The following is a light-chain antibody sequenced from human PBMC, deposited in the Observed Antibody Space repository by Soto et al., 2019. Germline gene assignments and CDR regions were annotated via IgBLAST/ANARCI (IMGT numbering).Light chain of an antibody. Sequence: DIQMTQSPSTLSASVGDRVTITCRASQSISTWLAGYQQKPGKAPKLLIYTSSSFYSGVPSRFSGSGSGTEFTLTISSLQPDDFATYSCQQYNSWDTFGQGTKLEIK. CDR1: QSISTW. CDR2: TSS. CDR3: QQYNSWDT. J-gene: IGKJ2*01. V-gene: IGKV1-5*03.